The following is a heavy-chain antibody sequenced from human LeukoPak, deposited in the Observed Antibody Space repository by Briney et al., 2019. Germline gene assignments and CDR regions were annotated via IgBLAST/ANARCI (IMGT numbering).Heavy chain of an antibody. CDR1: GDSVSSNSAG. Sequence: SQTLSLTCAISGDSVSSNSAGWNWIRQSPSRGLEWLGRTYYRSNWYNDYALSVKSRIIIDPDTSKNQFYLQLNSVTPEDTAVYYCARDPPSDSSGYYAFDYWGQGTLVTVSS. CDR2: TYYRSNWYN. CDR3: ARDPPSDSSGYYAFDY. D-gene: IGHD3-22*01. V-gene: IGHV6-1*01. J-gene: IGHJ4*02.